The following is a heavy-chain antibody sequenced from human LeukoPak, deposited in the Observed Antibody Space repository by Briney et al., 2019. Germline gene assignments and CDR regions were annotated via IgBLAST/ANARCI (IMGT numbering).Heavy chain of an antibody. D-gene: IGHD2-2*01. CDR2: TYYRSTWYN. CDR1: GDSVSSNSVT. V-gene: IGHV6-1*01. Sequence: SQTLSLTCAISGDSVSSNSVTWNWIRQSPSRGLEWLGRTYYRSTWYNDYAVSVRGRITVNPDTSKNQFSLHLNSVNPEDTAVYYCARRLTQYDCFDPWGQGILVTVSS. CDR3: ARRLTQYDCFDP. J-gene: IGHJ5*02.